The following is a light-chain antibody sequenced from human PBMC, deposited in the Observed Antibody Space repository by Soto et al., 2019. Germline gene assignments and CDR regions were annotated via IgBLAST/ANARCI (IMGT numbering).Light chain of an antibody. V-gene: IGLV2-14*03. CDR2: DVN. CDR1: SSENWAYNF. CDR3: TSWTTSTTMI. Sequence: QSALTQPASVSGSPGQSITISCTGTSSENWAYNFVSWYQQHPGKAPKLMLYDVNIRPSGVSNRFSGSKSGNTASLTISGLQAEDEADYYCTSWTTSTTMIFGGGTK. J-gene: IGLJ2*01.